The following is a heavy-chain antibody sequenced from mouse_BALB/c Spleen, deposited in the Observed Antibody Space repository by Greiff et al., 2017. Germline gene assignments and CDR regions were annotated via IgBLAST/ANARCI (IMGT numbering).Heavy chain of an antibody. V-gene: IGHV1S41*01. CDR1: GYTFTSYW. Sequence: ELVKPGASVKLSCKASGYTFTSYWINWIKQRPGQGLEWIGRIAPGSGSTYYNEMFKGKATLTVDTSSSTAYIQLSSLSSEDSAVYFCAREIRERYFDVWGAGTTVTVSS. CDR3: AREIRERYFDV. CDR2: IAPGSGST. D-gene: IGHD3-1*01. J-gene: IGHJ1*01.